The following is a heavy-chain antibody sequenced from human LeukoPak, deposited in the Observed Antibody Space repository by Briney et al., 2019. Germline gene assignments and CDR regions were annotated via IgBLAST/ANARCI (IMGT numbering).Heavy chain of an antibody. CDR1: GGSISSSNW. CDR3: ARGHGERYFDWAGDYYYGMDV. D-gene: IGHD3-9*01. V-gene: IGHV4-4*02. Sequence: PSETLSLTCAVSGGSISSSNWWSWVRQPPGKGLEWIGEIYHSGSTNYNPSLKSRVTISVDTSKNQFSLKLSSVTAADTAVYYCARGHGERYFDWAGDYYYGMDVWGQGTTVTVSS. J-gene: IGHJ6*02. CDR2: IYHSGST.